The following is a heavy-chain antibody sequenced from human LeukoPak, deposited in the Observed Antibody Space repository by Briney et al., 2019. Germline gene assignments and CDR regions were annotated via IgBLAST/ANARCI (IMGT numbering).Heavy chain of an antibody. D-gene: IGHD3-22*01. CDR2: ISSSSSYI. Sequence: GGSLRLSCAASGFTFSSYSMTWVRQAPGKGLEWVSSISSSSSYIYYADSVKGRFTISRDNAKNSLYLQMNSLRAEDTAVYYCARLPSYYYDSSGPDIWGQGTMVTVSS. CDR3: ARLPSYYYDSSGPDI. J-gene: IGHJ3*02. CDR1: GFTFSSYS. V-gene: IGHV3-21*01.